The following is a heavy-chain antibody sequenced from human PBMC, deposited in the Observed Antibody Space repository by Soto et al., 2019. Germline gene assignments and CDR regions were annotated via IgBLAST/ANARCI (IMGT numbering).Heavy chain of an antibody. CDR2: ISGSGGST. V-gene: IGHV3-23*01. Sequence: GRSLRLSWGASGVNFRGYAMSWVRQAQGKGLEWVSAISGSGGSTYYADSVKGRFTISRDNSKNTLYLQMNSLRAEDTAVYYCAKDRYGYTAMGQFDYWGQGTLVTSP. J-gene: IGHJ4*02. D-gene: IGHD5-18*01. CDR1: GVNFRGYA. CDR3: AKDRYGYTAMGQFDY.